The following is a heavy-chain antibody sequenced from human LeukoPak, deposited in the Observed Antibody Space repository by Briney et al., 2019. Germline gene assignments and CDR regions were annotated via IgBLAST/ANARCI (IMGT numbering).Heavy chain of an antibody. D-gene: IGHD6-13*01. CDR3: AALAYSSSWYYGY. CDR2: VYYSGST. Sequence: SETLSLTCSVSGDFITAYYWSWIRQPPGKGLEWIGYVYYSGSTEYNPSLRSRVTMSVDTSKNQFSLKLSSVTAADTAVYYCAALAYSSSWYYGYWGQGTLVTVSS. V-gene: IGHV4-59*01. CDR1: GDFITAYY. J-gene: IGHJ4*02.